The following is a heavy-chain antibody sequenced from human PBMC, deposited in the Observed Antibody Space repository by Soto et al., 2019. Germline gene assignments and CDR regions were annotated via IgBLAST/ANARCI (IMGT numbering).Heavy chain of an antibody. Sequence: PGGSLRLSCAASGFTFSSYAMTWVRQAPGKGLEWVSGISTSGDGTYYADSVKGRFTISRDNSKNTLCLQMNSLRAGDTAVYYCATLARTKDFDYWGQGTLVTVSS. CDR2: ISTSGDGT. CDR3: ATLARTKDFDY. V-gene: IGHV3-23*01. D-gene: IGHD2-8*01. J-gene: IGHJ4*02. CDR1: GFTFSSYA.